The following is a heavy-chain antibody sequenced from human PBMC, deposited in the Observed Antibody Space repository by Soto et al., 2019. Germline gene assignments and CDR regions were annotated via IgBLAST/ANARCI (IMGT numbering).Heavy chain of an antibody. Sequence: PSETLSLTCTVSGGSISSYYWSWIRQPPGKGLEWIGYIYFRGTTNYNPSLKSRVTMSADTSKNQFSLKLSSVTAADTAVYYCARVCGGDCHYGMDVWGQGTTVTVSS. V-gene: IGHV4-59*12. D-gene: IGHD2-21*02. CDR2: IYFRGTT. J-gene: IGHJ6*02. CDR1: GGSISSYY. CDR3: ARVCGGDCHYGMDV.